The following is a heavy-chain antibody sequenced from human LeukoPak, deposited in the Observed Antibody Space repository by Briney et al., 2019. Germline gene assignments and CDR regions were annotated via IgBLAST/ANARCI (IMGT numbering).Heavy chain of an antibody. Sequence: GGSLRLSCAASGFTFTSYVMNWVRQAPGKGLEWVSGISGSGGSTYYADSVKGRFTISRDNSKSTLYLQMNSLRAEDTAVYYCAKDHRYTFGSPYYFDYWGQGTLVTVSS. D-gene: IGHD5-18*01. CDR1: GFTFTSYV. CDR3: AKDHRYTFGSPYYFDY. J-gene: IGHJ4*02. CDR2: ISGSGGST. V-gene: IGHV3-23*01.